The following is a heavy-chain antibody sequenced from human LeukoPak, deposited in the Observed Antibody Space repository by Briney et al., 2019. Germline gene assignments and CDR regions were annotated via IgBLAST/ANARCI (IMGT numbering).Heavy chain of an antibody. CDR2: TYSGGST. V-gene: IGHV3-53*01. CDR1: GFTVSSNY. CDR3: ARAKKSDYYDSSGYYVFDY. D-gene: IGHD3-22*01. J-gene: IGHJ4*02. Sequence: QTGGSLRLSCAASGFTVSSNYMSWVRQAPGKGLEWVSVTYSGGSTYYADSVKGRFTISRDNSKNTLYLQMNSLRAEDTAVYYCARAKKSDYYDSSGYYVFDYWGQGTLVTVSS.